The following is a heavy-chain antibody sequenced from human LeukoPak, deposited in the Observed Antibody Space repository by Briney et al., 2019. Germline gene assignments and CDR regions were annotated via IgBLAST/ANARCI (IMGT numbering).Heavy chain of an antibody. Sequence: GGSLRLSCAASGFTFSSYGMSWVRQAPGKGLEWVSAISGSGGSTYYADSVKGWFTISRDNSKNTLYLQMNSLRAEDTAVYYCASIWFGEFPPADYWGQGTLVTVSS. V-gene: IGHV3-23*01. D-gene: IGHD3-10*01. CDR3: ASIWFGEFPPADY. J-gene: IGHJ4*02. CDR1: GFTFSSYG. CDR2: ISGSGGST.